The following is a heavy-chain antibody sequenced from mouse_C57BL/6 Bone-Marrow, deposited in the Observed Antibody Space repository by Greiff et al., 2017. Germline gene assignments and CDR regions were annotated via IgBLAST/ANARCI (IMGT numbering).Heavy chain of an antibody. D-gene: IGHD2-5*01. CDR2: ISYDGSN. CDR3: ARSNTWYFDV. Sequence: VQLQQSGPGLVKPSQSLSLTCSVTGYSITSGYYWNWIRQFPGNKLEWMGYISYDGSNNYNPSLKNRISITRDTSKNQFFLKLNSLTTEDTATYYCARSNTWYFDVWGTGTTVTVSS. V-gene: IGHV3-6*01. CDR1: GYSITSGYY. J-gene: IGHJ1*03.